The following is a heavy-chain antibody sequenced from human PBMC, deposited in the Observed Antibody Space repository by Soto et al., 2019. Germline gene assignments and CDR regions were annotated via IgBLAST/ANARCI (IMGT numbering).Heavy chain of an antibody. D-gene: IGHD3-10*01. J-gene: IGHJ4*02. CDR3: ARNGSGNYYHFDY. V-gene: IGHV3-30*04. CDR2: ISYDGRNK. Sequence: LILSFAASGFTFSNYAMHWVRQAPGKGLEWVAVISYDGRNKYYADSVKGRFTISRDNSKNTLYLQVNSLRADDTAVYYCARNGSGNYYHFDYWGQGTLVTVSS. CDR1: GFTFSNYA.